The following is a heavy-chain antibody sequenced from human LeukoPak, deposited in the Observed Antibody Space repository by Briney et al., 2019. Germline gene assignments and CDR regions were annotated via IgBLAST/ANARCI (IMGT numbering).Heavy chain of an antibody. CDR2: IYPGDSDT. D-gene: IGHD4-23*01. J-gene: IGHJ1*01. CDR1: GYSFTSYW. Sequence: GESLKISCKRSGYSFTSYWIGWVRQMPGKGLEWMGIIYPGDSDTRYSPSFQGQITISADKSISTAYLQWSSLKASDTAMYYCARSYGGNSFYFQHWGQGTLVTVSS. CDR3: ARSYGGNSFYFQH. V-gene: IGHV5-51*01.